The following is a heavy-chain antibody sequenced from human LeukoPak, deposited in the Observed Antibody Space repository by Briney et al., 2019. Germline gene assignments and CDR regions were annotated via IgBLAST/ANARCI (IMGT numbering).Heavy chain of an antibody. D-gene: IGHD3-16*02. J-gene: IGHJ4*02. CDR2: ISNDGGRT. CDR3: AREGPGILSRSTTFDY. CDR1: GFTFSNNA. Sequence: GGSLRLSCAASGFTFSNNAMSWVRQAPGKGLEWVSAISNDGGRTYYADSVKGRFTISRDNSKNTLYLEMNSLRAEDTAVYFCAREGPGILSRSTTFDYWGQGTLVTVSS. V-gene: IGHV3-23*01.